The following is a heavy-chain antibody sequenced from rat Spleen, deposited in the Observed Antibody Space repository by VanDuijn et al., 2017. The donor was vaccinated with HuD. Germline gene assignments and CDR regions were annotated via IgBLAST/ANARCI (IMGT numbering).Heavy chain of an antibody. D-gene: IGHD1-12*02. J-gene: IGHJ2*01. CDR1: GFTFSNYD. V-gene: IGHV5-25*01. CDR2: ISPSGGST. CDR3: ARHRGMMVVITPFDY. Sequence: EVQLVESGGGLVQPGRSLKLSCAASGFTFSNYDMAWVRQAPTKGLEWVASISPSGGSTYYRDSVKGRFTVSRDNAKSTLYLQMNSLRSEDTATYYCARHRGMMVVITPFDYWGQGVMVTVSS.